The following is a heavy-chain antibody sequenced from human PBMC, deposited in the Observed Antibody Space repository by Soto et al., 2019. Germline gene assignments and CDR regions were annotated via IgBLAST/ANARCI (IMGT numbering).Heavy chain of an antibody. V-gene: IGHV3-23*01. CDR1: GFTFSDYA. D-gene: IGHD2-2*01. CDR3: AKSFCCSSSCFFLWVDP. Sequence: EVQLLESGGGLVQPGGSLRLSCAASGFTFSDYAMSWVRQAPGKGLECLSLISGTGVPTLYAGSVKGRFSVSRDNSKNTLFLEMNDLRVDDTAIYYCAKSFCCSSSCFFLWVDPWGPGTLVTVSS. CDR2: ISGTGVPT. J-gene: IGHJ5*02.